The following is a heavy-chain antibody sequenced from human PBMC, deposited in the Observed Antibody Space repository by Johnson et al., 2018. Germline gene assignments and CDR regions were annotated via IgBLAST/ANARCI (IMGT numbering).Heavy chain of an antibody. D-gene: IGHD3-16*01. Sequence: QVQLRESGPGLVKPSETLSLTCTVSGGSLSSYYWSWIRQPPGNGLAWIGSLHYRGSTNYHPSLTSPVTISVDTSKNQFSLKLSSLTAADTAVYYCARDGGTDAFEIWGQGTMVTVSA. J-gene: IGHJ3*02. V-gene: IGHV4-59*01. CDR3: ARDGGTDAFEI. CDR2: LHYRGST. CDR1: GGSLSSYY.